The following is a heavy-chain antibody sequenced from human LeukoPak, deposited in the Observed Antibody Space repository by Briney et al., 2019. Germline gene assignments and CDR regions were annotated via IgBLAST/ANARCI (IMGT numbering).Heavy chain of an antibody. CDR3: ARNYYDILTGYYRGDWFDP. CDR1: GYTFTGYY. D-gene: IGHD3-9*01. Sequence: ASVKVSCKASGYTFTGYYMHWVRQAPGQGLEWMGWINPNSGGTNYAQKFQGRVTMTRDTSISTAYMGLSRLRSDDTAVYYCARNYYDILTGYYRGDWFDPWGQGTLVTVSS. J-gene: IGHJ5*02. CDR2: INPNSGGT. V-gene: IGHV1-2*02.